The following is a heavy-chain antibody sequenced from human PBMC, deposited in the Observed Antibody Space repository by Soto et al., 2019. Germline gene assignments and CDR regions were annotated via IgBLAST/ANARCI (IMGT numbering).Heavy chain of an antibody. CDR3: ASEGGTSCCYNPLDY. V-gene: IGHV1-18*04. D-gene: IGHD2-2*01. CDR2: ISAYNGNT. J-gene: IGHJ4*02. CDR1: GYTFTSYG. Sequence: GASVKVSCKASGYTFTSYGISWVRQAPGQGLEWMGWISAYNGNTNYAQKLQRRVTMTTDTSTSTAYMELRSLRSDDTAVYYCASEGGTSCCYNPLDYSGQGTLVTVSS.